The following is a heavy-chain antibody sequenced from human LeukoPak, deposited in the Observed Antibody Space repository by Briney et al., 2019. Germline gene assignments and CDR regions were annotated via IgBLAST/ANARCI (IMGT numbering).Heavy chain of an antibody. J-gene: IGHJ6*04. V-gene: IGHV4-34*01. CDR1: GFTFSNYY. D-gene: IGHD5-18*01. Sequence: GSLRLTCAAYGFTFSNYYMSWVRQPPGKGLEWMGEINHNGSTNYNTSLKGRVNISVDTSKNQFSLKLSSVTAADTAVYYCARGPYRGYSHGPTLRYYYGMDVWGKGTTVTVSS. CDR2: INHNGST. CDR3: ARGPYRGYSHGPTLRYYYGMDV.